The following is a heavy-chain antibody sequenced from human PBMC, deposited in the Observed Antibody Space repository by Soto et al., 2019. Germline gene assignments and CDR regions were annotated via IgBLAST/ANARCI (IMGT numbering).Heavy chain of an antibody. CDR3: ARDNPSSSSRGFDS. V-gene: IGHV4-59*01. CDR2: VHYSGGT. CDR1: GGSISNYY. J-gene: IGHJ4*02. Sequence: SETLFLTCTVSGGSISNYYWSWVRQPPGKGLEWIGYVHYSGGTYYNPSLKSRVTISVDASKKDFSLKLYSVTAADTAVYYCARDNPSSSSRGFDSWGQGALVTVSS. D-gene: IGHD6-6*01.